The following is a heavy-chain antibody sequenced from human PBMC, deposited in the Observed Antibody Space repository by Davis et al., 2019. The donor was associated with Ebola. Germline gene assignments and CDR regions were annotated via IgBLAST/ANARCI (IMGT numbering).Heavy chain of an antibody. V-gene: IGHV1-3*01. CDR3: ARRRLSFEAIDY. CDR1: GYTFTTYA. J-gene: IGHJ4*02. Sequence: AASVKVSCKASGYTFTTYAMHWVRQAPGQRLEWMGWINAGNGNTKYSQKFQGRVSITRDTTASTAYMELSSLRSEDTAVYYCARRRLSFEAIDYWGQGTLVTVSS. D-gene: IGHD1-26*01. CDR2: INAGNGNT.